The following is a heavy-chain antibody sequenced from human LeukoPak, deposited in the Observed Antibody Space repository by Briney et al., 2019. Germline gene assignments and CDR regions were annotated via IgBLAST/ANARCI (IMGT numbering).Heavy chain of an antibody. J-gene: IGHJ5*02. Sequence: GRSLRLSCAASGFTFDDYAMHWVRQAPGKGLEWVSGISWSSGNIGYADSVKGRFTISRDNSKNTLYLQMNSLRAEDTAVYYCAKEAKSGYGGYNPWGQGTLVTVSS. CDR3: AKEAKSGYGGYNP. V-gene: IGHV3-9*01. D-gene: IGHD5-24*01. CDR2: ISWSSGNI. CDR1: GFTFDDYA.